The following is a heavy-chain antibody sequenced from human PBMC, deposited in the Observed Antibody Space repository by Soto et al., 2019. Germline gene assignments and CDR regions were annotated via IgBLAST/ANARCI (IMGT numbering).Heavy chain of an antibody. D-gene: IGHD2-15*01. CDR2: ISSSGTGI. CDR3: ARAYSDAFDI. CDR1: GFTFSDYY. V-gene: IGHV3-11*01. J-gene: IGHJ3*02. Sequence: GGSLRLSCAASGFTFSDYYMIWIRQAPGKGLERVAYISSSGTGIYYPDSVKGRFTISRDNAKNSLYLQMTSLRAEDTAVYYCARAYSDAFDIWGQGTMVTVSS.